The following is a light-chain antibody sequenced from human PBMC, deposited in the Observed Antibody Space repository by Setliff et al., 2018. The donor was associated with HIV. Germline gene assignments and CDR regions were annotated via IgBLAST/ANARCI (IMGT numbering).Light chain of an antibody. V-gene: IGLV2-14*03. CDR1: NSDFTDYNY. CDR2: DVN. J-gene: IGLJ2*01. Sequence: QSALTQPASVSGSPGQSITIACTGTNSDFTDYNYVSWYQQHPGKAPKLIIYDVNYRPSGVSSRFSGSKSGSTASLTISGLQAEDEAHYYCSSYTSSSTYAIFGGGTKVTV. CDR3: SSYTSSSTYAI.